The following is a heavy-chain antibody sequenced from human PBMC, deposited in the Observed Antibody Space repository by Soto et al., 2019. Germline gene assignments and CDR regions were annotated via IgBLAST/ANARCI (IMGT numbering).Heavy chain of an antibody. CDR2: ISAYNGNT. D-gene: IGHD3-3*01. CDR3: ARDYKASYYDFWSGYFSY. J-gene: IGHJ4*02. CDR1: GYTFTSYG. Sequence: ASVKVSCKASGYTFTSYGSSWVRHAPGQGLEWMGWISAYNGNTNYAQKLQGRVTMTTDTSTSTAYMELRSLRSDDTAVYYCARDYKASYYDFWSGYFSYWGQGTLVTVSS. V-gene: IGHV1-18*01.